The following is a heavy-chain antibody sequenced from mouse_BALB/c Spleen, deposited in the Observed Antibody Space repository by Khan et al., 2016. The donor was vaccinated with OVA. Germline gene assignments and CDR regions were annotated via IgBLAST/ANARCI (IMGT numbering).Heavy chain of an antibody. V-gene: IGHV9-1*02. J-gene: IGHJ1*01. Sequence: QIQLVQSGPELKKPGETVKISCKASGYTFTNYRMNWMKQAPEKGLKWMGWINTYTGEPTYGDDFKGRFASSLDTSASTAYLQINNLKNEDMATYFCARESSYWYFDAWGAGTTVTVSS. CDR2: INTYTGEP. D-gene: IGHD1-1*01. CDR3: ARESSYWYFDA. CDR1: GYTFTNYR.